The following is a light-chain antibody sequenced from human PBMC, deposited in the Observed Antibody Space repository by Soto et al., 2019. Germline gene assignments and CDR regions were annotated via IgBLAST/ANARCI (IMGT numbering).Light chain of an antibody. CDR1: SSDVGGYNY. J-gene: IGLJ1*01. CDR2: DVS. CDR3: SSYTSSTTLYV. Sequence: QSVLTQPASGSGSPGQSITISCTGTSSDVGGYNYVSWYQQHPGKAPKLMIYDVSNRPSGVSNRFSGSKSGNTASLTISGFQAEDEANYYCSSYTSSTTLYVFGTGTKVTAL. V-gene: IGLV2-14*01.